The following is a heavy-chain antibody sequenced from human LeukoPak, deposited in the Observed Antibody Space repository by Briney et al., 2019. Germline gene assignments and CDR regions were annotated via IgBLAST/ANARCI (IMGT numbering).Heavy chain of an antibody. V-gene: IGHV4-34*01. CDR1: GGSFSGYY. J-gene: IGHJ4*02. Sequence: KPSETLSLICAVYGGSFSGYYWSWIRQPPGKGLEWIGEINHSGSTNYNPSLKSRVAISVDTSKNQFSLKLSSVTAADTAVYYCARGIDYWGQGTLVTVPS. CDR3: ARGIDY. CDR2: INHSGST.